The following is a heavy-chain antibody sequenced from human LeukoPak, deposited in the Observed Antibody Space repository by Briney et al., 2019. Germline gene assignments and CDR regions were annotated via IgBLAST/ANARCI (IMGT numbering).Heavy chain of an antibody. CDR1: GFTFRSYD. CDR2: IGTAGDT. J-gene: IGHJ6*02. Sequence: GGSLRLSCVASGFTFRSYDMFWVRQPTGKGLEWVSGIGTAGDTNYADSVKGRFTISRENAKNSLYLQMNSLRAGDTAVYYCARGSSYDILSRYYSMDVWGQGTTVTVSS. D-gene: IGHD3-9*01. V-gene: IGHV3-13*04. CDR3: ARGSSYDILSRYYSMDV.